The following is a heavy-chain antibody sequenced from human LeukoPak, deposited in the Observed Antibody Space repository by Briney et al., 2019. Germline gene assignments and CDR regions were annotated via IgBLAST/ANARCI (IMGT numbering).Heavy chain of an antibody. D-gene: IGHD2-15*01. V-gene: IGHV1-18*04. CDR2: ISAYNGNT. CDR1: GYTFTSYG. CDR3: ARVTCSSGGSCYFMVY. J-gene: IGHJ4*02. Sequence: GASVKVSCKASGYTFTSYGISWVRQAPGQGLEWMGWISAYNGNTNYAQKLQGRVTMTTDTSTSTAYMEPRSLRSDDTAVYYCARVTCSSGGSCYFMVYWGQGTLVTVSS.